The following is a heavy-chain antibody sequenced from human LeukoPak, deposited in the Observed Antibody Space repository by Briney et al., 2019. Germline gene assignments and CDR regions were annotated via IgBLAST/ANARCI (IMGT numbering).Heavy chain of an antibody. V-gene: IGHV1-2*02. CDR2: INPNSGGT. CDR1: GYTFTGYY. D-gene: IGHD3-10*01. CDR3: ARDLGQYYYGSGSPRAFDI. Sequence: GASVKVSCKASGYTFTGYYMHWVRQAPGQGLEWMGWINPNSGGTNYAQKFQGRVTMTRDTSISTAYMELSRLRSDDTAVYYCARDLGQYYYGSGSPRAFDIWGQGTMVTVSS. J-gene: IGHJ3*02.